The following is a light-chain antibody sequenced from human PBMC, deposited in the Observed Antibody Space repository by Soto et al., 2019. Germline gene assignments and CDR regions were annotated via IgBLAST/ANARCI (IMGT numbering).Light chain of an antibody. CDR2: GAS. CDR3: QQYNSWPWT. CDR1: QSISTN. J-gene: IGKJ1*01. Sequence: EIVMTQSPATLSVSPGERATLSCRASQSISTNLAWYQQRPGQAPRLLFNGASTRATDIPARFRDSGSGTEFTLTISSLQSEDFAVYYCQQYNSWPWTFGQGTKVELK. V-gene: IGKV3-15*01.